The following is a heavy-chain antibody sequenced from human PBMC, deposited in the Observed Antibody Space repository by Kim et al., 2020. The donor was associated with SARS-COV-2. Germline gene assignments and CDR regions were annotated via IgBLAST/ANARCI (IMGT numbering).Heavy chain of an antibody. Sequence: TDYAAPVKGRFTISRDDSKNTLYLQMNSLKTEDTAVYYCTTIVGGGAFDIWGQGTMVTVSS. CDR3: TTIVGGGAFDI. D-gene: IGHD1-26*01. J-gene: IGHJ3*02. CDR2: T. V-gene: IGHV3-15*01.